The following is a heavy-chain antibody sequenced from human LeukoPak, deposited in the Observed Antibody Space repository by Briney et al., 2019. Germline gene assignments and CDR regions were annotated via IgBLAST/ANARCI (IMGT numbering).Heavy chain of an antibody. V-gene: IGHV5-10-1*01. CDR2: IDPSGSYT. D-gene: IGHD6-25*01. Sequence: GGSLRLSCKGSGYSFTTYWISWVRQMPGKGLEWRGRIDPSGSYTNYSPSFQGHVTMSADRSISTAYLQWSSLKASDTALYYCARQAVDYYFGMDVWGQGTTVTVSS. CDR3: ARQAVDYYFGMDV. J-gene: IGHJ6*02. CDR1: GYSFTTYW.